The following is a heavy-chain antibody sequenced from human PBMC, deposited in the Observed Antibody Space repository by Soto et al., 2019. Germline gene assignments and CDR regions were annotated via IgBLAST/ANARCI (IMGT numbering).Heavy chain of an antibody. Sequence: ETLSLTCAVSGGSISTNYWTWIRQPPGKGLEWIGYIYSSGSTKYNPSLKSRVTISIDTSKNQFSLKLSSATAADTAIYYCARLGGQWELDYWGQGTLVTVSS. J-gene: IGHJ4*02. CDR1: GGSISTNY. CDR3: ARLGGQWELDY. CDR2: IYSSGST. V-gene: IGHV4-59*01. D-gene: IGHD1-26*01.